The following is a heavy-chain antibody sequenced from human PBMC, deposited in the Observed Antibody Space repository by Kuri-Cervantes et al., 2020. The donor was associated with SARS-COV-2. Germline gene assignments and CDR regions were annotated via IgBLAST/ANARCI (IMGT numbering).Heavy chain of an antibody. D-gene: IGHD3-3*01. V-gene: IGHV4-61*09. J-gene: IGHJ6*03. Sequence: LRLSCTVSGGPISSGSYYWSWIRQPAGKGLEWIGDIYTSGSTNYNPSLKSRVTISVDTSKNQFSLKLTSVTAADTAVYYCARDSRSSYQVLLDHYYYSYMDVWDKGTTVTVSS. CDR2: IYTSGST. CDR3: ARDSRSSYQVLLDHYYYSYMDV. CDR1: GGPISSGSYY.